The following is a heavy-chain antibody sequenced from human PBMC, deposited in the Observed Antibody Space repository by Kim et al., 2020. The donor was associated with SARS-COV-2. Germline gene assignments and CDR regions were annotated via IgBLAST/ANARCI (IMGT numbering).Heavy chain of an antibody. Sequence: SETLSLTCTVSGGSISSYYWSWIRQPPGKGLEWIGYIYYSGSTNYNPSLKSRVTISVDTSKNQFSLKLSSVTAADTAVYYCARVGWTAMVEAVVVTAGAAYFDLWGRGTLVTVSS. CDR3: ARVGWTAMVEAVVVTAGAAYFDL. CDR1: GGSISSYY. D-gene: IGHD2-21*02. V-gene: IGHV4-59*01. J-gene: IGHJ2*01. CDR2: IYYSGST.